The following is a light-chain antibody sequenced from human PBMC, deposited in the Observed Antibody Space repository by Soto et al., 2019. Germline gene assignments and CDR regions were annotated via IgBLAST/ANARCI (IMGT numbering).Light chain of an antibody. CDR1: QSGSSDD. J-gene: IGKJ2*01. V-gene: IGKV3-20*01. Sequence: EIVLTQSPGTLSLSPGERAALSCRASQSGSSDDLARYQQKPGQGPRLLIFRASSRATGIPDRISGSGSGTDFTLTISRLEPEDFAVYYCQQYGSTPFTFGQGTKLEIK. CDR2: RAS. CDR3: QQYGSTPFT.